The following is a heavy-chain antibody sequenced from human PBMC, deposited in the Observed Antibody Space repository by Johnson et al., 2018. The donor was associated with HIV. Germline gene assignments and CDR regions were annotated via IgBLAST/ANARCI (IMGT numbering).Heavy chain of an antibody. CDR3: ARVNSAAAFDI. CDR1: GFTFSTYA. J-gene: IGHJ3*02. V-gene: IGHV3-23*04. D-gene: IGHD1-1*01. CDR2: ISGGGGST. Sequence: MQLVESGGGVVQPGRSLRLSCAASGFTFSTYAMSWVRQAPGRGLEWVSAISGGGGSTYYADSVKGRFTISRDNAKKSLYLQMNSLRAEDTALYYCARVNSAAAFDIWGQGTMVTVSS.